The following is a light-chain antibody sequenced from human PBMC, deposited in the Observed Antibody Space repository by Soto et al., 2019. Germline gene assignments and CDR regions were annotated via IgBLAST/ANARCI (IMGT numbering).Light chain of an antibody. V-gene: IGLV1-40*01. Sequence: QSVLTQPPSVSGAPGQRVTISCTGSSSNIGAGYYVHWYQQLPGKAPKLLIYGNSNRPSGVPDRFSGSKSGTSASLAITGLQAEDEADYYCHSYDSSLSALFGGGTKLTVL. CDR2: GNS. CDR1: SSNIGAGYY. CDR3: HSYDSSLSAL. J-gene: IGLJ3*02.